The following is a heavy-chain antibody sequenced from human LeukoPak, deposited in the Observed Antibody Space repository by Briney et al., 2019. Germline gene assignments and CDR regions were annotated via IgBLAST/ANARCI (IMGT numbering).Heavy chain of an antibody. V-gene: IGHV1-2*02. CDR2: INPNSGGT. Sequence: ASVKVSCKASGYTFTGYYMHWVRQAPGQGLERMGWINPNSGGTNYAQKFQGRVTMTRDTSISTAYMELSRLRSDDTAVYYCARITMIRDAFDIWGQGTMVTVSS. CDR1: GYTFTGYY. CDR3: ARITMIRDAFDI. D-gene: IGHD3-22*01. J-gene: IGHJ3*02.